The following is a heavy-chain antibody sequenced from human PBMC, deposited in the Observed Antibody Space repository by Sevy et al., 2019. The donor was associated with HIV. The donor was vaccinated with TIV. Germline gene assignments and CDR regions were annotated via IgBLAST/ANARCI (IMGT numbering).Heavy chain of an antibody. D-gene: IGHD3-3*01. CDR2: IYYSGST. CDR3: ARLLTMFGVVIIPGWFDP. CDR1: GGSISSSSYY. V-gene: IGHV4-39*01. Sequence: SETLSLTCTVSGGSISSSSYYWGWIRQPPGKGLEWIGSIYYSGSTYYNPSLKSRVTISVDTSKNQFSLKLSSVTAADTAVYYCARLLTMFGVVIIPGWFDPWGQGTLVTVSS. J-gene: IGHJ5*02.